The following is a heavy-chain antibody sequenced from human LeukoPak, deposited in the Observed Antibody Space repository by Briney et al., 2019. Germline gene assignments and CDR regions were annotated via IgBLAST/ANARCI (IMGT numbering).Heavy chain of an antibody. V-gene: IGHV3-74*01. CDR1: GFTFSSYW. Sequence: GGSLRLSCAASGFTFSSYWMHWVRQAPEKGLVWVSRINTDGSSTSYADSVKDRFTISRDNAKNTLYLQMNSLRAEDTAVYYCAREPYYYDSSGYYQRWGQGTLVTVSS. CDR2: INTDGSST. CDR3: AREPYYYDSSGYYQR. J-gene: IGHJ1*01. D-gene: IGHD3-22*01.